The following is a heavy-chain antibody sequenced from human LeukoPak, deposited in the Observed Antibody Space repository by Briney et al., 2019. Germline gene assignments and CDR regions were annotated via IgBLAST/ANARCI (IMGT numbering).Heavy chain of an antibody. V-gene: IGHV3-30*02. CDR3: AKTAAIVVVVAANDY. D-gene: IGHD2-15*01. J-gene: IGHJ4*02. Sequence: GGSLRLSCAASGFTFSSYGMHWVRQAPGTGLEWVAFIRYDGSNKYYADSVKGRFTISRDNSKNTLYLQMNSLRAEDTAVYYCAKTAAIVVVVAANDYWGQGTLVTVSS. CDR1: GFTFSSYG. CDR2: IRYDGSNK.